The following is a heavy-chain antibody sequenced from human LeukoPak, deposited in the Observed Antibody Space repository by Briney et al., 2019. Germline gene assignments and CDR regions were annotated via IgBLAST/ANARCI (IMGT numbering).Heavy chain of an antibody. CDR1: GFTFSSYW. V-gene: IGHV3-74*01. CDR3: ARGRAIFGVAPDY. CDR2: IKTDGSST. Sequence: GGSLGLSCAASGFTFSSYWMHGVRQSPGKGPVWVSRIKTDGSSTNYADSVKGRFTISRDNAKNTLYLQMNSLRADDMAVYYCARGRAIFGVAPDYWGQGTLVTVSS. J-gene: IGHJ4*02. D-gene: IGHD3-3*01.